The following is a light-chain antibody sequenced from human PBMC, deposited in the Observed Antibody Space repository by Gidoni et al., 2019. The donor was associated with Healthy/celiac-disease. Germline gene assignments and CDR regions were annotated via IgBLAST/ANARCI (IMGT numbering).Light chain of an antibody. J-gene: IGKJ1*01. CDR1: QSISSY. V-gene: IGKV1-39*01. CDR3: QQSYSTLWT. CDR2: AAS. Sequence: DIQMTQSPSSLSASVGDRVTITCRASQSISSYLNWYQQKPGKAPKLLIYAASSLQSGVPSRFSGSGSGTDFTLTISSLQPEDFATYYCQQSYSTLWTFGHXTKVGIK.